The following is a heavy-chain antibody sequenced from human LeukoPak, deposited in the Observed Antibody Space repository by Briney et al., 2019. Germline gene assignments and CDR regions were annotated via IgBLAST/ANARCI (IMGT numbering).Heavy chain of an antibody. CDR1: GYTFSSYE. J-gene: IGHJ3*02. CDR2: IRTHKGNT. Sequence: AASVKVSCKASGYTFSSYEINWVRQAPGQGLEWMGGIRTHKGNTNYAQKFQGRVTMTTATSTSTAYMELRSLRSEDTAVYYCARVRSASAGTASAFDIWGQGTMVTVSS. CDR3: ARVRSASAGTASAFDI. D-gene: IGHD2-21*02. V-gene: IGHV1-18*01.